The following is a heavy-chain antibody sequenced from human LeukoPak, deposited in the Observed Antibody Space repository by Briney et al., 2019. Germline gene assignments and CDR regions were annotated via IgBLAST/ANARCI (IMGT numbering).Heavy chain of an antibody. V-gene: IGHV4-39*07. CDR2: IYYSGST. J-gene: IGHJ4*02. CDR1: GGSISSSSYY. CDR3: ARDPEGLPIAVAVYFDY. D-gene: IGHD6-19*01. Sequence: SETLSLTCTVSGGSISSSSYYWGWIRQPPGKGLEWIGSIYYSGSTYYNPSLKSRVTISVDTSKNQFSLKLSSVTAADTAVYYCARDPEGLPIAVAVYFDYWGQGTLVTVSS.